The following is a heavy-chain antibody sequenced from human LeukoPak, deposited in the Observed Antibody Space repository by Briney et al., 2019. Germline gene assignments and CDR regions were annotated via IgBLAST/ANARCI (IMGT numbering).Heavy chain of an antibody. CDR2: IYYSGST. D-gene: IGHD3-9*01. Sequence: SETLSLTCTVSGDSISSGDYYWSWIRQPPGKGLEWIGYIYYSGSTYYNPSLKSRVTISVDTSKNQFSLKLSSVTAADTAVYYCARGGDILTGPHWGQGTLVTVSS. J-gene: IGHJ4*02. CDR3: ARGGDILTGPH. V-gene: IGHV4-30-4*01. CDR1: GDSISSGDYY.